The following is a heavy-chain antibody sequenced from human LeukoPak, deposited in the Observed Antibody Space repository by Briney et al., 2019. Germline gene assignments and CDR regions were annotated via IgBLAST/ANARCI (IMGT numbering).Heavy chain of an antibody. D-gene: IGHD2-15*01. CDR3: EAARGYCSGGSCFDY. V-gene: IGHV3-23*01. CDR2: NSGSGGST. Sequence: GGSLRLSCAASGFTFSSYAMSWVRRAPGKGLEWLSDNSGSGGSTYYADSVKGRLTISRDNSENTLYLQMNSLRAEDTAVYYCEAARGYCSGGSCFDYWGQGTLVTVSS. J-gene: IGHJ4*02. CDR1: GFTFSSYA.